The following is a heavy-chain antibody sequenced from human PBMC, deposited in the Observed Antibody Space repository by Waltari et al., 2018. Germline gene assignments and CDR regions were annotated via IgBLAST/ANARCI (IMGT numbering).Heavy chain of an antibody. D-gene: IGHD6-13*01. J-gene: IGHJ4*02. CDR3: AKEIGALGTPVFDY. CDR2: INNGGVDR. Sequence: EVHLLESGGGVAQPGGSLGLHGAAFGFTFTDYALSWVRQTPERGLEWVSGINNGGVDRYYTDSVKGRFTISRDNSKNTLYLQMSSLRAEDTAVYYCAKEIGALGTPVFDYWGQGTLVSVSS. V-gene: IGHV3-23*01. CDR1: GFTFTDYA.